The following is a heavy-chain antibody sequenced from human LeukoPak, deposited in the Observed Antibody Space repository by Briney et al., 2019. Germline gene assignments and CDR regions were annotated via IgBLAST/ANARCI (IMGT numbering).Heavy chain of an antibody. CDR1: GGSFSGYY. Sequence: PSETLSLTCAVYGGSFSGYYWSWIRQPPGKGLEWIGEINHSGITNYNPSLKSRVTISVDTSKNQFSLKLSSVTAADTAVYYCASLTDIVVVPAAPHNTRFDYWGQGTLVTVSS. V-gene: IGHV4-34*01. CDR2: INHSGIT. D-gene: IGHD2-2*01. J-gene: IGHJ4*02. CDR3: ASLTDIVVVPAAPHNTRFDY.